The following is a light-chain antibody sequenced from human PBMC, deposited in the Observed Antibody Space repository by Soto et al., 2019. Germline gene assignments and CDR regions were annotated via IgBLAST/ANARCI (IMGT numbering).Light chain of an antibody. CDR1: QSVSSNY. CDR3: QQNGALPPT. V-gene: IGKV3-20*01. CDR2: DIS. Sequence: EVVLTQSPGTLSLSPGESATLSCRASQSVSSNYLAWYQQKPAQAPRLLIYDISSRATGIPDRFSGSGSGTDFTLTISRLEPEDFAMYYCQQNGALPPTFGQGTKVEIK. J-gene: IGKJ1*01.